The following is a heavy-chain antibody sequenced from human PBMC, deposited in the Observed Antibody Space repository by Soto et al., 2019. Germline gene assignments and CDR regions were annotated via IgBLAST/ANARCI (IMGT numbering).Heavy chain of an antibody. CDR3: AKSIRPYYYGSGIRPGSDYYYGMDV. CDR1: GFTFSDYA. J-gene: IGHJ6*02. CDR2: ISYDGSHK. D-gene: IGHD3-10*01. V-gene: IGHV3-30-3*02. Sequence: PGGSLRLSCTASGFTFSDYAIHWVRQAPGKGLEWVAVISYDGSHKYYADAVKGRFTISRDDSKNTLYLQMNSLRAEDTAVYYCAKSIRPYYYGSGIRPGSDYYYGMDVWGQGTTVTVSS.